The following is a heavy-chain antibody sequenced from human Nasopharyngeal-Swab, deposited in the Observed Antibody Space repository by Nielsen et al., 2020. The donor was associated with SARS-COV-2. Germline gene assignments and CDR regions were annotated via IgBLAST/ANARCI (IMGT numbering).Heavy chain of an antibody. CDR2: INAGTGNR. CDR3: ARSGTVGAPGLDY. V-gene: IGHV1-3*01. J-gene: IGHJ4*02. CDR1: GYTFTTYA. D-gene: IGHD1-26*01. Sequence: ASVKVSCKASGYTFTTYAIHWVRQAPGQRLEWMAWINAGTGNREYSQKFQGRVTISTDTSASTAYMELGGLTSEDTAVYYCARSGTVGAPGLDYWGQGTLVTVS.